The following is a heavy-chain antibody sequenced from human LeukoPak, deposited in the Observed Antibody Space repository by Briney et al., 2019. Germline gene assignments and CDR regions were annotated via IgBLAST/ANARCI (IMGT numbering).Heavy chain of an antibody. V-gene: IGHV3-13*04. J-gene: IGHJ3*02. Sequence: GGSLRLSCAASGFTFSSYDMHWVRQTTGKGLEWVSGIGTAGDIYYPGSVKGRFTISGENAKNFLYLQIDSLRAGDTAVYYCARGGLNAFDIWGQGTMVTVSS. CDR3: ARGGLNAFDI. CDR2: IGTAGDI. CDR1: GFTFSSYD.